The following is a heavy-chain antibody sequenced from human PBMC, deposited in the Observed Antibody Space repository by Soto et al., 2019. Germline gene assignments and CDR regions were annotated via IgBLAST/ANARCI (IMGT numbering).Heavy chain of an antibody. CDR2: INSDGRTT. D-gene: IGHD7-27*01. CDR3: ARDLFPQTGSYLDS. CDR1: GSTFSNYW. J-gene: IGHJ4*02. V-gene: IGHV3-74*01. Sequence: GGSLRLSCAASGSTFSNYWMHWVRQAPGMGLVWVSRINSDGRTTGYADSVKGRFTISRDNAKNTLYLQMNSLGAEDTAIYYCARDLFPQTGSYLDSWGQGTLVTVSS.